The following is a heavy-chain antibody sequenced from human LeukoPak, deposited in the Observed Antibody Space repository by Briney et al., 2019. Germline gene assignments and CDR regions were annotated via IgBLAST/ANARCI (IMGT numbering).Heavy chain of an antibody. CDR3: ATVSHSSGSIRGHWFDP. V-gene: IGHV1-24*01. Sequence: ASVKVSCKVSGYTLTGLSMHWVRQAPGKGLEWMGGFDPEDGETIYAQKFQGRVTMTEDTSTDTAYMELSSLRSEDTAVYYCATVSHSSGSIRGHWFDPWGQGTLVTVSS. CDR1: GYTLTGLS. CDR2: FDPEDGET. J-gene: IGHJ5*02. D-gene: IGHD3-22*01.